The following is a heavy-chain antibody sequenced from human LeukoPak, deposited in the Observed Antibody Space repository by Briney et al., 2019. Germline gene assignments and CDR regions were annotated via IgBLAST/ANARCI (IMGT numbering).Heavy chain of an antibody. V-gene: IGHV1-2*02. Sequence: ASVKVSCKASGYTFTGYYMHWVRQAPGQGLEWMGWINPNSGGTNYAQKFQGRVTMTRDTSISTAYMELSRLRSDDTAVYYCAANGYCTNGVCYSWFDPWGQGTLVTVSS. J-gene: IGHJ5*02. CDR3: AANGYCTNGVCYSWFDP. D-gene: IGHD2-8*01. CDR2: INPNSGGT. CDR1: GYTFTGYY.